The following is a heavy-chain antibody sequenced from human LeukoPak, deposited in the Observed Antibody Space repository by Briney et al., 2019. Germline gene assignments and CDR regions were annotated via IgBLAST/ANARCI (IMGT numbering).Heavy chain of an antibody. CDR2: IYHSGSP. CDR3: ARDFGTTGWHTFDY. V-gene: IGHV4-30-2*01. Sequence: SQTLSLTCAVSGGSISSGTYSWSWIRQPPGKGLEWIGYIYHSGSPYYNPSLKSRVTISVDRSKNQFSLKMSSVTAADTAVYYCARDFGTTGWHTFDYWGQGTLVTVSS. CDR1: GGSISSGTYS. J-gene: IGHJ4*02. D-gene: IGHD6-19*01.